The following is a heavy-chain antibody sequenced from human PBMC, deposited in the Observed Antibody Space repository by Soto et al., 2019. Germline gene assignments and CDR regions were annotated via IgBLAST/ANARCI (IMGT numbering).Heavy chain of an antibody. CDR2: IIPIFGTA. CDR3: ARVRVRFLEWLGSEG. J-gene: IGHJ4*02. CDR1: GGTFSSYA. V-gene: IGHV1-69*12. Sequence: QVQLVQSGAEVKKPGSSVKVSCKASGGTFSSYAISWVRQAPGQGLEWMGGIIPIFGTANYAQKFQGRVTITADESTSTAYMELSSQRSEDTAVYYCARVRVRFLEWLGSEGWGQGTLVTVSS. D-gene: IGHD3-3*01.